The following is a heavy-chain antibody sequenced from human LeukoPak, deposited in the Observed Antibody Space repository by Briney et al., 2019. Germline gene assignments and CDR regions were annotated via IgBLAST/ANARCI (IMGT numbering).Heavy chain of an antibody. CDR2: ISGGGGST. D-gene: IGHD1-26*01. CDR3: AKGGGFL. CDR1: GFTFTSYA. Sequence: PGGSLRLSCAASGFTFTSYAMSWVRQAPGKGLEWVSAISGGGGSTDYADPVKRRVTISRDSSKNTLYLQMNSLRAEDTAFYYCAKGGGFLGGQGTLVTVSS. V-gene: IGHV3-23*01. J-gene: IGHJ4*02.